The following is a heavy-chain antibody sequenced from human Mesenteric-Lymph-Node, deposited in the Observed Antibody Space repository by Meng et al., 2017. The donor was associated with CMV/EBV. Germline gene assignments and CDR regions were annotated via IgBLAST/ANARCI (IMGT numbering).Heavy chain of an antibody. Sequence: GGSLRLSCVASGFTFSSYSMNWVRQAPGKGLECVSSITSSSSYIHYADSVKGRFTISRDNAENSLFLQMSSLGAEDSALYYCTRGSYGDYGDWGQGTLVTVSS. CDR1: GFTFSSYS. D-gene: IGHD4-17*01. CDR2: ITSSSSYI. CDR3: TRGSYGDYGD. J-gene: IGHJ4*02. V-gene: IGHV3-21*01.